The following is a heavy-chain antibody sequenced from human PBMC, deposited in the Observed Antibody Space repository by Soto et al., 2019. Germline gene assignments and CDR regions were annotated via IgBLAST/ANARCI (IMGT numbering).Heavy chain of an antibody. D-gene: IGHD6-19*01. Sequence: KASETLSLTCTVSGGSISSGGYYWSWIRQHPGKGLEWIGYIYYSGSTYYNQSLKSRVTISVDTSKNQFSLKLSSVTAADTAVYYCARVLGGWPIILTPHAFDIWGQGTMITVSS. CDR3: ARVLGGWPIILTPHAFDI. V-gene: IGHV4-31*03. CDR2: IYYSGST. J-gene: IGHJ3*02. CDR1: GGSISSGGYY.